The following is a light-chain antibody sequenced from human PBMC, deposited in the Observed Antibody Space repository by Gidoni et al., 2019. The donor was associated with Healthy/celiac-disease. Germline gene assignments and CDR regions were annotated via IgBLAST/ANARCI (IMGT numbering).Light chain of an antibody. J-gene: IGLJ2*01. CDR1: SSDVGGYNY. Sequence: QSALTQPASESGSPGQSITISCTGTSSDVGGYNYVSWYQQHPGKAPKLMIYDVSNRPSGVSNRFSGSNSGNTASLTISGLQAEDEADYYCSSYTSSSTGVVFGGGTKLTVL. V-gene: IGLV2-14*03. CDR2: DVS. CDR3: SSYTSSSTGVV.